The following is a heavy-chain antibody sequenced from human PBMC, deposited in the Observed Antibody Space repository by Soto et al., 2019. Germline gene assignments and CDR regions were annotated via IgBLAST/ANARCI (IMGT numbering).Heavy chain of an antibody. V-gene: IGHV4-30-2*01. CDR2: IYHSGST. Sequence: PSETLSLTCAVSGGSISSGGYSWSWIRQPPGKGLEWIGYIYHSGSTYYNPSLKSRVTISVDRSKNQFSLKLSSVTAADTAVYYCAWRYNWNWSWFDPCGQGTMATV. CDR1: GGSISSGGYS. J-gene: IGHJ5*02. D-gene: IGHD1-7*01. CDR3: AWRYNWNWSWFDP.